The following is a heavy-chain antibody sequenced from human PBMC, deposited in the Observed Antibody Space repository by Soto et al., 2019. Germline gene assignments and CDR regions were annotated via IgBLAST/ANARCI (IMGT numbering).Heavy chain of an antibody. CDR2: ISYDGSNK. V-gene: IGHV3-30-3*01. Sequence: PGGSLRLSCAASGFTFSSYAMHWVRQAPAQGLEWVAVISYDGSNKYYADSVKGRFTISRDNSKNTLYLQMNSLRGEDTAVYYCARDRSGGSCYSCNWFDPWGQGTLVTVSS. D-gene: IGHD2-15*01. J-gene: IGHJ5*02. CDR3: ARDRSGGSCYSCNWFDP. CDR1: GFTFSSYA.